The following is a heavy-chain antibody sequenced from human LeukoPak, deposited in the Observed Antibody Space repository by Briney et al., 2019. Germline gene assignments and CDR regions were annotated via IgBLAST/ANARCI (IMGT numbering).Heavy chain of an antibody. Sequence: PSETLSLTCTVSGGSISSYYWSWIRQPPGKGLEWIGYIYYSGSTNYNPSLKSRVTLSLDTSKNQFSLKLTSVTAADTAVYYCARINYSADVDFWGQGTLVTVSS. J-gene: IGHJ4*02. CDR2: IYYSGST. D-gene: IGHD1-7*01. CDR1: GGSISSYY. CDR3: ARINYSADVDF. V-gene: IGHV4-59*01.